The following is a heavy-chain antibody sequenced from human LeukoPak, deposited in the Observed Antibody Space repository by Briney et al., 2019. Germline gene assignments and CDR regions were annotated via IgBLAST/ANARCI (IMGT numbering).Heavy chain of an antibody. J-gene: IGHJ4*02. CDR1: GFTFTSYS. Sequence: GGSLRLSCAASGFTFTSYSMNWVRQAPGKGREWVSTISGGGGSTYYADSVKGRFTISRDNSKNTLYLQVNSLRAEDTAVYYCAKGGKWDVTPFDYWGQGTLVTVSS. CDR3: AKGGKWDVTPFDY. V-gene: IGHV3-23*01. CDR2: ISGGGGST. D-gene: IGHD1-26*01.